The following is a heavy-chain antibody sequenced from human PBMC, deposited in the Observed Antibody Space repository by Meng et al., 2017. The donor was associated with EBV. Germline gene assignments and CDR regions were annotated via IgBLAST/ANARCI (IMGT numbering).Heavy chain of an antibody. V-gene: IGHV1-69*01. CDR1: GGTFRYYA. CDR3: ASESGRGYTPDY. Sequence: VQLVQSAGELKKAGSSVKVSGKTSGGTFRYYAISWVRQAPGQGLEWLGGFLPRLGAPNYAQKFHGRVKITADESKSTHYMDLSSLRSEDTAIYYCASESGRGYTPDYWGQGTLVTVSS. J-gene: IGHJ4*02. CDR2: FLPRLGAP. D-gene: IGHD3-10*01.